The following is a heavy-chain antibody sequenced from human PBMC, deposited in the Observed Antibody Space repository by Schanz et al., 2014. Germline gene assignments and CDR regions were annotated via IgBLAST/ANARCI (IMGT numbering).Heavy chain of an antibody. Sequence: QLQLVQSGAEVKKPGSSVKVSCKLSGGTFSSYTISWMRQAPGQGLEWMGKIIPVLNIATYAQKFQGRVTMTTDTSTNTAYMELSSLTSEDTAVHYCARGRGFYDYWGQGTLVTVSS. CDR1: GGTFSSYT. CDR3: ARGRGFYDY. D-gene: IGHD3-10*01. V-gene: IGHV1-69*02. CDR2: IIPVLNIA. J-gene: IGHJ4*02.